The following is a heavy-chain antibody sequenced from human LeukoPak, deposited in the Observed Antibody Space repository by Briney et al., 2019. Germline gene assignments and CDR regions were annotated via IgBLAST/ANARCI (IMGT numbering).Heavy chain of an antibody. CDR2: INHSGST. J-gene: IGHJ6*02. D-gene: IGHD2-2*02. Sequence: PSETLSLTCAVYGGSFSGYYWSWIRQPPGKGLEWIGEINHSGSTNYNPSLKSRVTISVDTSKNQFSLKLSSVTAADTAVYYCARQGYCSSTSCYNFMGYYYYYGMDVWGQGTTVTVSS. CDR3: ARQGYCSSTSCYNFMGYYYYYGMDV. V-gene: IGHV4-34*01. CDR1: GGSFSGYY.